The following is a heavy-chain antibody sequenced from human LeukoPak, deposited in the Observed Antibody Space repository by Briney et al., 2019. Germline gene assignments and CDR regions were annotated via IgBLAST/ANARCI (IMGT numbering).Heavy chain of an antibody. V-gene: IGHV1-69-2*01. Sequence: ASVKVYCKVSGYIFSDYYIHWVQQAPGKGLEWMGLVDPEDGETIYAEEFQARVTITADTSRDIAYMELSSLRFDDTAVYYCATLGGRAGLRFLESPGASHYWGQGTLVTVSS. CDR3: ATLGGRAGLRFLESPGASHY. CDR1: GYIFSDYY. CDR2: VDPEDGET. D-gene: IGHD3-3*01. J-gene: IGHJ4*02.